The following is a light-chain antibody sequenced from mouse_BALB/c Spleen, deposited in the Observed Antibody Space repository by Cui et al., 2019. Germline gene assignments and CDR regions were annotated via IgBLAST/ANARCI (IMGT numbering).Light chain of an antibody. CDR1: QSFVHSNGNAY. Sequence: VVLTQSALSPLAIIGDQASMCCRSSQSFVHSNGNAYLHWYLQKPGQSPKLLIYKVSNRFSGVPDRFSGSGSGTDFTLKISRVEAEDLGVYFCSQRTHVPPHTFGAGTKLELK. CDR3: SQRTHVPPHT. J-gene: IGKJ5*01. V-gene: IGKV1-110*01. CDR2: KVS.